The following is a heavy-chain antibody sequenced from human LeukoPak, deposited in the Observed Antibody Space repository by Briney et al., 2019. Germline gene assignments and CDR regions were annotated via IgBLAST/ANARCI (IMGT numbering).Heavy chain of an antibody. J-gene: IGHJ3*02. CDR2: ISYIGST. CDR1: GGSISSGGYY. V-gene: IGHV4-61*08. CDR3: ARDLVTVTKGFDI. Sequence: SETLSLTCTVSGGSISSGGYYWTWIRQPPGKGLEWIGYISYIGSTNYNPSLKSRVTISIDTSKNQFSLKLTSVTAADTAVYYCARDLVTVTKGFDIWGQGTMVSVSS. D-gene: IGHD4-17*01.